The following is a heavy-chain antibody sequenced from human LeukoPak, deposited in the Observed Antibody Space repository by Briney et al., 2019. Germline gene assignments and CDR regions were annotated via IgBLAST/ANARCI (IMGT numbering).Heavy chain of an antibody. J-gene: IGHJ4*02. D-gene: IGHD3-22*01. CDR1: GFTFDDYA. V-gene: IGHV3-9*01. CDR3: ARDIDYYDSSGYYTFDY. Sequence: QSGGSLRLSCAASGFTFDDYAMHWVRQAPGKGLEWVSGISWNSGSIGYADSVKGRFTISRDNAKNSLYLQMNSLRAEDTAVYYCARDIDYYDSSGYYTFDYWGQGTLVTVSS. CDR2: ISWNSGSI.